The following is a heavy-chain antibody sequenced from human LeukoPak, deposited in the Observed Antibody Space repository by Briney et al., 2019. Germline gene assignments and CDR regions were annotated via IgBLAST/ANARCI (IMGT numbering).Heavy chain of an antibody. J-gene: IGHJ4*02. CDR2: IRYDGSNK. D-gene: IGHD6-13*01. CDR3: ATIAAAGYGPFDY. V-gene: IGHV3-30*02. CDR1: GFTFSSYG. Sequence: GGSLRLSCAASGFTFSSYGMHWVRQAPGKGLEWVAFIRYDGSNKYYADSVKGRFTISRDNSKNTLYLQMNSLRAEDTAVYYCATIAAAGYGPFDYWGQGTLVTVSS.